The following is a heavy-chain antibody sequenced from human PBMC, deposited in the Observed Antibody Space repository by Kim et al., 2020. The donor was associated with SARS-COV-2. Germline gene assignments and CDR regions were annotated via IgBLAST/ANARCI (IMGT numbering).Heavy chain of an antibody. Sequence: GGSLRLSCEASGFTFINHWMSWVRQAPGKGLEWVAKIKTAGSQRYYMDSVKGRFTISRDNARTSLYLQMSSLRAEDTAVYYCVRDSRFCRISDGRGDAYAIWGQGTMVIVTS. J-gene: IGHJ3*02. CDR2: IKTAGSQR. D-gene: IGHD1-20*01. CDR1: GFTFINHW. V-gene: IGHV3-7*05. CDR3: VRDSRFCRISDGRGDAYAI.